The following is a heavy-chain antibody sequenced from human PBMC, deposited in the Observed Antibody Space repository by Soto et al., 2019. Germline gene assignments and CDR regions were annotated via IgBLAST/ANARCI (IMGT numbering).Heavy chain of an antibody. V-gene: IGHV4-39*01. CDR2: IYYSGST. D-gene: IGHD2-15*01. Sequence: SETLSLTCTVSGGSISSSSYYWGWIRQPPGKGLEWIGSIYYSGSTYYNPSLKSRVTISVDTSKNQFSLKLSSVTAADTAVYYCAPSLRYCSGGSCLHWDWFDPWGQGTLVTVSS. CDR1: GGSISSSSYY. CDR3: APSLRYCSGGSCLHWDWFDP. J-gene: IGHJ5*02.